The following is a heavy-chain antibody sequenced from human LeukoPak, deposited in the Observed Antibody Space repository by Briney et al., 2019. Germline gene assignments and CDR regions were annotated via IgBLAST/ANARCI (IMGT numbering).Heavy chain of an antibody. CDR1: GFGFSPFW. CDR3: ARLFGGVTTFDY. Sequence: GGSLRLSCAASGFGFSPFWMSWVRQGPGKGLDLVASINPDGSGASYVASVKDRFTISRDNAHNSLYLQMNILSAEDTAVYYRARLFGGVTTFDYWGQGTLVTVSS. D-gene: IGHD4-17*01. V-gene: IGHV3-7*01. CDR2: INPDGSGA. J-gene: IGHJ4*02.